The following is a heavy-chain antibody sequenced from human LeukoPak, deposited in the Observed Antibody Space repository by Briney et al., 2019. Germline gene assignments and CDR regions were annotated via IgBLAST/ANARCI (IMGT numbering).Heavy chain of an antibody. J-gene: IGHJ4*02. V-gene: IGHV4-4*09. CDR3: ARHVYSSSWYGLSFDY. D-gene: IGHD6-13*01. Sequence: PSETLSLTCTVSGGSISSYYWSWIRQPPGKGLEWIGYIYTSGSTNYNPSLKSRVTISVDTSKNQFSLKLSSVTAADTAVYYCARHVYSSSWYGLSFDYWGQGTLVTASS. CDR2: IYTSGST. CDR1: GGSISSYY.